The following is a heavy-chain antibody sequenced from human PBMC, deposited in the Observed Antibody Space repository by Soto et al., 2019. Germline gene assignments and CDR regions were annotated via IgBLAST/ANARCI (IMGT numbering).Heavy chain of an antibody. J-gene: IGHJ2*01. D-gene: IGHD3-10*01. CDR3: TTSAPGRGYFDL. Sequence: ASVKVSCKASGYTFTSYYMHWVRQAPGQGLEWMGIINPSGGSTSYAQKFQGRVTMTRDTSTSTVYMELSSLKTEDTAVYYCTTSAPGRGYFDLWGRGTLVTVSS. V-gene: IGHV1-46*01. CDR2: INPSGGST. CDR1: GYTFTSYY.